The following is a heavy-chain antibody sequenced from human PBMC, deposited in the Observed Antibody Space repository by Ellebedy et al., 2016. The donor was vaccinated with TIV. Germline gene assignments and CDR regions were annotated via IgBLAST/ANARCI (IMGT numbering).Heavy chain of an antibody. CDR2: IKQDGNEK. CDR3: ARRYFDY. V-gene: IGHV3-7*01. CDR1: GFTFSSYW. J-gene: IGHJ4*02. Sequence: GESLKISXAASGFTFSSYWMSWFRQAPGKGLEWVANIKQDGNEKYYVDSVKGRFTISRDNAKNSLYLQMNSLRADDTAVYYCARRYFDYWGQGTLVTVSS.